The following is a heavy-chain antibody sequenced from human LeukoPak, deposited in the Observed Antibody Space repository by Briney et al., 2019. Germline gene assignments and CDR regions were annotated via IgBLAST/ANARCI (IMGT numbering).Heavy chain of an antibody. D-gene: IGHD3-3*01. CDR2: IRYDGSNE. CDR3: ARGPSYDFWSGYLDY. Sequence: GGSLRLSCAASGFTFNNYGMHWVRQAPGKGLEWVTFIRYDGSNEYYADSVKGRFTISRDNSKNTLYLQMNSLRAEDTAVYYCARGPSYDFWSGYLDYWGQGTLVTVSS. V-gene: IGHV3-30*02. J-gene: IGHJ4*02. CDR1: GFTFNNYG.